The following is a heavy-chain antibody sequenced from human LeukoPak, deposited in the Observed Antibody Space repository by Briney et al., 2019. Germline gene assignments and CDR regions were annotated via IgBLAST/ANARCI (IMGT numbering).Heavy chain of an antibody. J-gene: IGHJ5*02. D-gene: IGHD2-15*01. V-gene: IGHV4-34*01. CDR1: GGSFSGYY. Sequence: PSETLSLTCAVYGGSFSGYYWSWIRQPPGKGLEWIGEINHSGSTNYNPSLKSRVTISVDTSKNQFSLKLSSVTAADTAVYYCGRGREWWQQGNWFDPWGQGTLVTVSS. CDR3: GRGREWWQQGNWFDP. CDR2: INHSGST.